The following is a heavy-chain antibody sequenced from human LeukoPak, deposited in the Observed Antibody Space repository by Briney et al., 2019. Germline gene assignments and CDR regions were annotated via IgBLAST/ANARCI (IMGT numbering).Heavy chain of an antibody. D-gene: IGHD3-10*01. CDR3: ARGSLGYYYSPGRAFDI. Sequence: SETLSLTCAVYGGSFSGYYWSRIRQPPGKGLEWIGEINHSGSTNYNPSLKSRVTISVDTSKNQFSLKLSSVTAADTAVYYCARGSLGYYYSPGRAFDIWGQGTMVTVSS. V-gene: IGHV4-34*01. CDR1: GGSFSGYY. J-gene: IGHJ3*02. CDR2: INHSGST.